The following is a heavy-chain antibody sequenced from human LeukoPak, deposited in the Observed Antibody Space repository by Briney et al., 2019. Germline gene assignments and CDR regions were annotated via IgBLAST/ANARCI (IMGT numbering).Heavy chain of an antibody. CDR2: IYHSGST. D-gene: IGHD6-13*01. Sequence: SGTLSLTCAVSGGSISNSNWWSWVRQPPGKGLEWIGEIYHSGSTNYNPSLKSRVTISVDKSKNQFSLKLSSVTAADTAVYYCARQPLYSTGWYFDYWGRGTLVTVSS. CDR1: GGSISNSNW. V-gene: IGHV4-4*02. J-gene: IGHJ4*02. CDR3: ARQPLYSTGWYFDY.